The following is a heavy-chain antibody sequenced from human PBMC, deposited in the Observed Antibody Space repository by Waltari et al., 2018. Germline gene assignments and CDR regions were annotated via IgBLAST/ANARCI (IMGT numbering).Heavy chain of an antibody. CDR3: ATERVVWETLHGFEN. V-gene: IGHV3-11*01. D-gene: IGHD1-26*01. CDR2: ISGAATTK. Sequence: QVQLVESGGGLVKPGGSLRLSCAASGFTFGDFYMSWIRQAPGKGPEWLAYISGAATTKYYADSVKGRFTISRDNTKNVVYLELTGLTGEDTAIYYCATERVVWETLHGFENWGQGTPVTVSS. CDR1: GFTFGDFY. J-gene: IGHJ4*02.